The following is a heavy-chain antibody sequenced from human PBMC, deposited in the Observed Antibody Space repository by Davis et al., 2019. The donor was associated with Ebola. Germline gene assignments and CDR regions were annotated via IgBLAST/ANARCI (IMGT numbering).Heavy chain of an antibody. CDR3: AKYITTRPARYFDP. CDR1: GFTFSIHS. J-gene: IGHJ5*02. CDR2: IGSGGGDI. V-gene: IGHV3-23*01. Sequence: GGSLRLSCAASGFTFSIHSMTWVRQTPGKGLEWVSVIGSGGGDIKYADFVKGRFTVSRDNTKNTLFLQMNSLRVEDTARYYCAKYITTRPARYFDPWGQGTLVTVSS. D-gene: IGHD3-3*01.